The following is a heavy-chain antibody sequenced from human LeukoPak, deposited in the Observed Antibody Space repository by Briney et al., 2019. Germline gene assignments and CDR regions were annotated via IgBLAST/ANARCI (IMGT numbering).Heavy chain of an antibody. CDR1: GGSISSGSYY. D-gene: IGHD2-15*01. J-gene: IGHJ6*03. CDR2: IYTSGST. CDR3: ARFRRGSGYYMDV. Sequence: SETLSLTCTVSGGSISSGSYYWSWIRQPAGKGLEWIGRIYTSGSTNYNPSLKSRVTISVDTSKNQFSLKLSSVTAADTAVYYCARFRRGSGYYMDVWGKGTTVTVSS. V-gene: IGHV4-61*02.